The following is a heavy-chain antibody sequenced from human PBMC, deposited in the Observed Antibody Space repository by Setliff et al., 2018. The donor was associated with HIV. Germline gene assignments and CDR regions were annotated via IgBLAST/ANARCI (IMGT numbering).Heavy chain of an antibody. CDR3: ATDLHWAFDY. J-gene: IGHJ4*02. V-gene: IGHV3-74*01. Sequence: PGGSLRLSCVASGFTFSNYWMHWVRQAPGKGLVWVSRINTDGSSISHADSVKGRFTISRDNAKNSLYLQMNSLRAEDAAVYYCATDLHWAFDYWGQGSLVTVSS. D-gene: IGHD7-27*01. CDR2: INTDGSSI. CDR1: GFTFSNYW.